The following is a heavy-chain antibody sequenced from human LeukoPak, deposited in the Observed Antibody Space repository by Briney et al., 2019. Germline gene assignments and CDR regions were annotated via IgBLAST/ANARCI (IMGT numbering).Heavy chain of an antibody. D-gene: IGHD3-22*01. CDR2: IDWDDDK. Sequence: SGPVLVKPTQTLTLTCTFSGFSLSTSGMCVSWIRQPPGKALEWLARIDWDDDKYYSTSLKTRLTISKDTSKNQVVLTMTNMDPVDTATYYCARIGSSAYFYYFDSWGQGTLVTVSS. V-gene: IGHV2-70*11. CDR1: GFSLSTSGMC. J-gene: IGHJ4*02. CDR3: ARIGSSAYFYYFDS.